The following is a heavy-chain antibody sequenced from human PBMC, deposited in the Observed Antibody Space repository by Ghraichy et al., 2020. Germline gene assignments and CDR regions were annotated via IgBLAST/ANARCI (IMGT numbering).Heavy chain of an antibody. CDR3: AREGAYCYGSRGVDS. CDR1: GGSINSGGFY. Sequence: SETLSLTCTVSGGSINSGGFYWTWIRQHPGKGLEWIGYMYYTGSTFSNPSLKGRVSISIDTSKNQFSLKLSSVTAADTAVYYCAREGAYCYGSRGVDSWGQGTLVTVSS. J-gene: IGHJ4*02. V-gene: IGHV4-31*03. CDR2: MYYTGST. D-gene: IGHD2-15*01.